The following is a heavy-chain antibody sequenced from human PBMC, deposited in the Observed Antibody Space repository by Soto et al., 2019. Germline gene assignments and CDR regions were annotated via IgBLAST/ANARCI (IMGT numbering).Heavy chain of an antibody. CDR1: GGSISSYY. J-gene: IGHJ4*02. CDR2: IYYSGNT. CDR3: ARRYAYIAAAPFDY. Sequence: QVQLQESGPGLVKPSETLSLTCTVSGGSISSYYWSWIRQPPGKGLEWIGYIYYSGNTNYNPSLKSRVTISVDTSKNQFSLKLSSVTAADTAVYYCARRYAYIAAAPFDYWGQGTLVTVSS. D-gene: IGHD6-13*01. V-gene: IGHV4-59*01.